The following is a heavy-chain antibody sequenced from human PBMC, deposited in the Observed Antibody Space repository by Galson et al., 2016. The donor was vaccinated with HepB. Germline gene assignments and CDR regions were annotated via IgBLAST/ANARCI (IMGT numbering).Heavy chain of an antibody. CDR2: IYGGGST. CDR3: ARPLPNVGYGMDV. CDR1: GFTVSTNY. D-gene: IGHD2-15*01. V-gene: IGHV3-53*04. Sequence: SLRLSCAASGFTVSTNYMSWVRQAPGKGLEWVSVIYGGGSTTYADSVKGRFTISRHNSKNTLHLQMNSLRTEDTAVYYCARPLPNVGYGMDVWGQGTTVTVSS. J-gene: IGHJ6*02.